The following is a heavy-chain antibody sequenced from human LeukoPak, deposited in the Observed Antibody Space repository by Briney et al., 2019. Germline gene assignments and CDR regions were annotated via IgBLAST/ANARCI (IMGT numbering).Heavy chain of an antibody. Sequence: PSETLSLTCTVSGGSISSYYWSWIRQPPGKGLEWIGSIYYSGSIYYNPSLKSRVTISVDTSKNQFSLKLSSVTAADTAVYYCAREYLPRSAFDIWGQGTMVTVSS. J-gene: IGHJ3*02. CDR1: GGSISSYY. CDR3: AREYLPRSAFDI. D-gene: IGHD6-6*01. CDR2: IYYSGSI. V-gene: IGHV4-39*07.